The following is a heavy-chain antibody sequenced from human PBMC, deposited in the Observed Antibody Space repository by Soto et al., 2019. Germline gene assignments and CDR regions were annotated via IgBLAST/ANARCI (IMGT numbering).Heavy chain of an antibody. V-gene: IGHV3-30*18. CDR3: AQRPFAAEYYFDY. J-gene: IGHJ4*02. CDR2: ISYDGSNK. Sequence: QVQLVESGGGVVQPGRSLRLSCAASGFTFSSYGMHWVRQAPGKGLEWVAVISYDGSNKYYADSVKGRLTISRDNAKNTLYLKMNGRRAEDTAVDYCAQRPFAAEYYFDYLGQGPLVTPSS. D-gene: IGHD6-13*01. CDR1: GFTFSSYG.